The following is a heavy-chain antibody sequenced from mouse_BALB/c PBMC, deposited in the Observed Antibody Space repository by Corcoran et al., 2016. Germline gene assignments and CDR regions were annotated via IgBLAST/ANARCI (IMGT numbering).Heavy chain of an antibody. CDR1: GYTFTSYV. CDR2: INPYNDGT. Sequence: EVQLQQSGPELVKPGASVKMSCKASGYTFTSYVMHWVKQKPGQGLEWIGYINPYNDGTKYNEKFKGKATLTSDKSSSTAYMELSSLTSEDSAVYYCARGARATSSWFAYWGQGTLVTVSA. J-gene: IGHJ3*01. CDR3: ARGARATSSWFAY. V-gene: IGHV1S136*01. D-gene: IGHD3-1*01.